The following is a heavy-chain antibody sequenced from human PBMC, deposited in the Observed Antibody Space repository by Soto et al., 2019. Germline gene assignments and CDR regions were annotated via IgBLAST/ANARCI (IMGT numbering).Heavy chain of an antibody. V-gene: IGHV1-58*02. Sequence: SVKVSCKASGFTFTSSAMQWVRQARGQRLEWIGWIVVGSGNTNYAQKFQERVTITRDMSTSTAYMELSSLRSEDTAVYYCAAPAPSIVVVGNDAFDIWGQGTMVTVAS. J-gene: IGHJ3*02. CDR1: GFTFTSSA. CDR2: IVVGSGNT. CDR3: AAPAPSIVVVGNDAFDI. D-gene: IGHD2-15*01.